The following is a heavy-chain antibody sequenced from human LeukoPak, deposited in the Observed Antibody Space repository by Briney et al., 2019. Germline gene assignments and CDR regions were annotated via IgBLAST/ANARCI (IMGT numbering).Heavy chain of an antibody. CDR2: INWNGGST. Sequence: GGSLRLSCAASGFTLDDYGMSWVRQAPGKGLEWVSGINWNGGSTGYADSVKGRFTSSRDNAKNSLYLQMNSLRAEDTALYYCARDGGWFGELSTAFDIWGQGTMVTVSS. J-gene: IGHJ3*02. D-gene: IGHD3-10*01. CDR3: ARDGGWFGELSTAFDI. V-gene: IGHV3-20*04. CDR1: GFTLDDYG.